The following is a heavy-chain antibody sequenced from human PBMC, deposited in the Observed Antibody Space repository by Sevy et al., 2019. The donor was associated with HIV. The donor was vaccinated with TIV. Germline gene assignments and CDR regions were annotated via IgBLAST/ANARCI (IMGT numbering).Heavy chain of an antibody. CDR1: GFTLSSYG. J-gene: IGHJ6*02. CDR2: IRYDGSNK. CDR3: ARDRLGITISAEWWGGMDV. D-gene: IGHD3-3*01. Sequence: GGSLRLSCAASGFTLSSYGMHWVRQAPGKGLEWVAVIRYDGSNKYYADSVKGRFTISRDNSKNTLYLQMNSLRAENTAVDYCARDRLGITISAEWWGGMDVWGQGTTVTVSS. V-gene: IGHV3-30*02.